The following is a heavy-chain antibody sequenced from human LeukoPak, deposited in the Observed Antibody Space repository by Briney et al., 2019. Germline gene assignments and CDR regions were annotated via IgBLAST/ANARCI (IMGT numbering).Heavy chain of an antibody. CDR2: ISGSGGST. D-gene: IGHD6-13*01. J-gene: IGHJ4*02. V-gene: IGHV3-23*01. CDR3: AKGVRYSSSWQHDIDY. CDR1: GFTFSSYA. Sequence: GGSLRLSCAASGFTFSSYAMSWVRQAPGKGLEWISAISGSGGSTYYADSVKGRFTISRDNSKNTLYLQMNSLRAEDTAVYYCAKGVRYSSSWQHDIDYWGQGTLVTVSS.